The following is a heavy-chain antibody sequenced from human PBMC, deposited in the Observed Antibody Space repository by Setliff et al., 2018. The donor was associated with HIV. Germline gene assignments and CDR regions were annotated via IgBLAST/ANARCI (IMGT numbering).Heavy chain of an antibody. CDR3: ARVGVRNWNDDGIDF. CDR1: GGSINSTYYW. CDR2: IFYSGST. Sequence: SEILSLTCTVSGGSINSTYYWWGWIRQTPGKGLEWIGNIFYSGSTHYNPSLKSRVSLSVDTSKNQFSLKLTSVTAADTGVYHCARVGVRNWNDDGIDFWGQGALVTVSS. D-gene: IGHD1-1*01. J-gene: IGHJ4*02. V-gene: IGHV4-39*01.